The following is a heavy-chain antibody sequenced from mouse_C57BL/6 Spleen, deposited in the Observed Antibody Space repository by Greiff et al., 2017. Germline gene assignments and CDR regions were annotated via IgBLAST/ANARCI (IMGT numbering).Heavy chain of an antibody. Sequence: QVQLQQSGAELMKPGASVMLSCKATGFTFTGYWIEWVKQRPGPGLEWIGEILPGSGSTNSNEKFKGKATFTADTSSNTAYVQLSSLTTEDSAIYYCARAGYYWVPDYFDYWGQGTTLTVSS. V-gene: IGHV1-9*01. CDR1: GFTFTGYW. J-gene: IGHJ2*01. D-gene: IGHD3-1*01. CDR2: ILPGSGST. CDR3: ARAGYYWVPDYFDY.